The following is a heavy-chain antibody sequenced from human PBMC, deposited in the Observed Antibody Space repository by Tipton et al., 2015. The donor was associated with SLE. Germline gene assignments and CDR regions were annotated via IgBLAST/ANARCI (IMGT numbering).Heavy chain of an antibody. V-gene: IGHV4-39*06. Sequence: TLSLTCTVSGDLISHSNYYWGWIRQPPGKGLEWIASISYSGSTYYNPSLASRVTISVDTSKNQVPLRLSSVTAADTAVYYCARHVVRRYGDAFDIWGQGTKVIVSS. CDR1: GDLISHSNYY. CDR2: ISYSGST. CDR3: ARHVVRRYGDAFDI. J-gene: IGHJ3*02. D-gene: IGHD3-10*01.